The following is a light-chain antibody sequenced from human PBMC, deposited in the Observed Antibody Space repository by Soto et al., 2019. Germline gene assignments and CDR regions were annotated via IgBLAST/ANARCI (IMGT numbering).Light chain of an antibody. J-gene: IGLJ2*01. CDR1: SGDVGGYNY. CDR3: SSQAVSSTLV. V-gene: IGLV2-14*03. CDR2: DVS. Sequence: QSALTQPASVSGSPGQSISISYTGTSGDVGGYNYVSWYQQHPGKAPKLMIYDVSNRPSGVSNRFSGSKSGNTASLTISGLQSEDEADYYCSSQAVSSTLVFGGGTKLTVL.